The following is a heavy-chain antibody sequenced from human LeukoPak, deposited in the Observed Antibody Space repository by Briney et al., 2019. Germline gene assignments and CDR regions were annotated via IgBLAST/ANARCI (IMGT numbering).Heavy chain of an antibody. CDR2: ISYDGSNK. Sequence: PGGSLRLSCAASGFTFSSYGMHWVRQAPGKGLEWVAAISYDGSNKYYADSVKGRFTISRDNSKNTLYLQMNSLRAWDTAVYYCAKDLARVVSSGGGDYWGQGTLVTVSS. CDR3: AKDLARVVSSGGGDY. V-gene: IGHV3-30*18. CDR1: GFTFSSYG. D-gene: IGHD4-23*01. J-gene: IGHJ4*02.